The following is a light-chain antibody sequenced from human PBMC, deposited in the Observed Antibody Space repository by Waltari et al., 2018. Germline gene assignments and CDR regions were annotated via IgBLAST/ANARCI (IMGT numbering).Light chain of an antibody. CDR2: AVS. V-gene: IGLV2-23*02. J-gene: IGLJ2*01. CDR1: SSDVGNYKL. CDR3: SSYAGSSKGV. Sequence: QSALTQPASVSGSPGQSITISFPGPSSDVGNYKLVSWYQQHPGKAPKLMIYAVSKRPSGVSDRFSGSKSGDMASLTISGLQPEDEAEYFCSSYAGSSKGVFGGGTKVTVL.